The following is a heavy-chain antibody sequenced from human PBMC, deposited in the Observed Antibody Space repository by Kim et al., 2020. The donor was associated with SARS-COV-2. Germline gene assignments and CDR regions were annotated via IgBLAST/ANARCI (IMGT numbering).Heavy chain of an antibody. Sequence: GGSLRLSCAASGFTVSSNYMSWVRQAPGKGLEWVSVIYSGGSTYYADSVKGRFTISRDNSKNTLYLQMNSLRAEDTAVYYCARDIVVVPAAGSYYYYGMDVWGQGTTVTVSS. CDR1: GFTVSSNY. J-gene: IGHJ6*02. V-gene: IGHV3-53*01. CDR2: IYSGGST. D-gene: IGHD2-2*01. CDR3: ARDIVVVPAAGSYYYYGMDV.